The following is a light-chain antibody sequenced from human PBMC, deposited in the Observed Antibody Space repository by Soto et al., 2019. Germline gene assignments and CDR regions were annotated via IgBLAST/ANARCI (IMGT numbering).Light chain of an antibody. CDR1: SSDVGAYDY. J-gene: IGLJ1*01. CDR3: SSYTSSSTRV. Sequence: QSVLTQRASVAGAPGQSITSSCTGTSSDVGAYDYVSWYQQHPDKAPKLMIYEVSNRPSGVSNRFSGSKSVNTATLTISGLQADDEADYYCSSYTSSSTRVFGTGTKVTVL. V-gene: IGLV2-14*03. CDR2: EVS.